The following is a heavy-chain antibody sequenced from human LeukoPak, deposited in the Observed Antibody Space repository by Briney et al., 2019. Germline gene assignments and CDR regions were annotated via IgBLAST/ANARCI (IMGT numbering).Heavy chain of an antibody. CDR1: GGSISSSSYY. J-gene: IGHJ6*03. CDR3: AREDYGSGPAPYMDV. CDR2: IYYSGST. Sequence: PSETLSLTCTVSGGSISSSSYYWGWIRQPPGKGLEWIGSIYYSGSTYYNPSLKSRVTISVDTSKNQFSLKLSSVTAADTAVYYCAREDYGSGPAPYMDVWGKGTTVTVSS. D-gene: IGHD3-10*01. V-gene: IGHV4-39*07.